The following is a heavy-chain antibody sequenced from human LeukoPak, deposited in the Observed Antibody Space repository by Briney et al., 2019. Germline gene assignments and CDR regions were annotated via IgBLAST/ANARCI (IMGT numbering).Heavy chain of an antibody. CDR3: AKVRGTYSSGYFFDY. CDR1: GFTLSSYL. J-gene: IGHJ4*02. CDR2: ISPDGSDS. V-gene: IGHV3-74*01. D-gene: IGHD6-19*01. Sequence: PGGSLRLSCAASGFTLSSYLMHWVRQVPGEGLVWVSRISPDGSDSNYADSVKGRFTISRDNAKKSLDLQMNSLRAEDTAFYYCAKVRGTYSSGYFFDYWGQGTLVTVSS.